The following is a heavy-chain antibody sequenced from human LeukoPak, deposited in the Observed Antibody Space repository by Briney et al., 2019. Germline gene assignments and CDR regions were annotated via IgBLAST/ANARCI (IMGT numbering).Heavy chain of an antibody. CDR2: IYSGGST. CDR1: GFTVSSNY. V-gene: IGHV3-66*01. D-gene: IGHD4-11*01. CDR3: ARWWQEGLQVDY. J-gene: IGHJ4*02. Sequence: GGSLRLSCAASGFTVSSNYMSWVRQAPGKGLEWVSIIYSGGSTYYADSVKGRFTISRDNSKNTLYLQMNSLRAEDTAVYYCARWWQEGLQVDYWGQGTLVTVSS.